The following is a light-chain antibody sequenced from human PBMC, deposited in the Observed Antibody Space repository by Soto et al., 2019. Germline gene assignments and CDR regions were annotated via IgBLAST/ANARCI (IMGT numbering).Light chain of an antibody. CDR3: SSFRSGSNPYV. V-gene: IGLV2-14*01. J-gene: IGLJ1*01. Sequence: QSALTQPASVSGSPGQSITISCTGTSSDVGGYKYVSWYQQHPGKAPKLMLYEGSNRPSGVSDRFSGSKSGNTASLTISGLEAEDEADYYCSSFRSGSNPYVFGTGTKLNVL. CDR2: EGS. CDR1: SSDVGGYKY.